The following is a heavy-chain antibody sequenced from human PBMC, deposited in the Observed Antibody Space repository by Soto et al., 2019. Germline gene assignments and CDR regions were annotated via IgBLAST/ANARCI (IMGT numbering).Heavy chain of an antibody. J-gene: IGHJ6*02. CDR1: GFTFSTYG. CDR2: IWYDGSHK. Sequence: QVQLVESGGGVVQPGRSLRLSCAASGFTFSTYGMHWVRQAPGKGLEWVAVIWYDGSHKYYADSVKGRFTISRDNSKNTLFLQMNSLRAEDTAVYYCARVYSLARMDVWGQGTTVTVSS. CDR3: ARVYSLARMDV. D-gene: IGHD2-8*01. V-gene: IGHV3-33*01.